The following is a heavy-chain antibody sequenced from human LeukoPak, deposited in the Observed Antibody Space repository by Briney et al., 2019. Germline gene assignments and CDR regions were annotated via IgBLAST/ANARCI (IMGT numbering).Heavy chain of an antibody. CDR1: GLAFTSHYA. V-gene: IGHV3-23*01. J-gene: IGHJ3*02. D-gene: IGHD3-10*01. CDR2: LTGTGTDT. Sequence: GGSLRLSCAASGLAFTSHYAMSWVRQGPGKELEWVSTLTGTGTDTYYADSVKGRFTISRDISKNTLYLQMHSLRPEDTAVYYCTKARFGSGTYSAFDIWGQGTMVTVSS. CDR3: TKARFGSGTYSAFDI.